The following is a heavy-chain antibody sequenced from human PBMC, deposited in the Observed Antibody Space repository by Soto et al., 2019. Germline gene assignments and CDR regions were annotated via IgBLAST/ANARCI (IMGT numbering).Heavy chain of an antibody. CDR1: GFTFSSYE. CDR3: AREPTIFGVVPTPYYHGMDV. D-gene: IGHD3-3*02. J-gene: IGHJ6*02. Sequence: GGSLRLSCAASGFTFSSYEMNWVRQAPGKGLEWVSYISSSGSTIYYADSVKGRFTISRDNAKNSLYLQMNSLRAEDTAVYYCAREPTIFGVVPTPYYHGMDVWGQGTTVTVSS. CDR2: ISSSGSTI. V-gene: IGHV3-48*03.